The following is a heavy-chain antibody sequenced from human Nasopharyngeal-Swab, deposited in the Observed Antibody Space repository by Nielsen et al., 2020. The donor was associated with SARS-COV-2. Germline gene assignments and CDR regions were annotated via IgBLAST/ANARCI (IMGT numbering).Heavy chain of an antibody. D-gene: IGHD5-12*01. Sequence: WIRQPPGKGLEWVAVIWYDGSNKYYADSVKGRFTISRDNSKNTLYLQMNSLGAEDTAVYYCARDSDSGYSLDAFDIWGQGTMVTVSS. CDR2: IWYDGSNK. J-gene: IGHJ3*02. V-gene: IGHV3-33*01. CDR3: ARDSDSGYSLDAFDI.